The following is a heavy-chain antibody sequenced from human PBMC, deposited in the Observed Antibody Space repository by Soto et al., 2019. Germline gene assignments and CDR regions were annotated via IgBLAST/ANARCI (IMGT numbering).Heavy chain of an antibody. D-gene: IGHD3-10*01. CDR3: AARVGSSPLYYYGEDV. Sequence: GESLKISCKGSGYRFTNYWIGWVRQMPGKGLEWMGIIDPGDSDTRYSPSFQGQVTISVDKSISTAYLQWSSLKASDTAMYYCAARVGSSPLYYYGEDVWGQGTTVTVSS. V-gene: IGHV5-51*01. CDR1: GYRFTNYW. CDR2: IDPGDSDT. J-gene: IGHJ6*02.